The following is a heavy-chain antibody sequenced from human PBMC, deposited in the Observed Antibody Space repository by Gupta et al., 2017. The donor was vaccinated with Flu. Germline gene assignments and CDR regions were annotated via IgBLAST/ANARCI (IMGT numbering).Heavy chain of an antibody. CDR2: IASDGGDK. V-gene: IGHV3-30*18. D-gene: IGHD2-15*01. Sequence: APGKGLEWVAVIASDGGDKKYADSVKGRFTISRDNSKNTLYLQINSLRTEDTAVYYCAKDQAAGPAAYYFDSWGQGTLVTVSS. CDR3: AKDQAAGPAAYYFDS. J-gene: IGHJ4*02.